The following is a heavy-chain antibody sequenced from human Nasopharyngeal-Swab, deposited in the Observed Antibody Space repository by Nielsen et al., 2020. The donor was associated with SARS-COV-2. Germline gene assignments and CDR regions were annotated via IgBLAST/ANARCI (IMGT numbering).Heavy chain of an antibody. D-gene: IGHD1-26*01. Sequence: WIRQPPGKGLEWIGSIYYSGSTYYNPSLKSRVTISVDTSKNQFSLKLSSVTAADTAVYYCARLPFYSGSHPDAFDIWGQGTMVTVSS. CDR3: ARLPFYSGSHPDAFDI. V-gene: IGHV4-39*01. CDR2: IYYSGST. J-gene: IGHJ3*02.